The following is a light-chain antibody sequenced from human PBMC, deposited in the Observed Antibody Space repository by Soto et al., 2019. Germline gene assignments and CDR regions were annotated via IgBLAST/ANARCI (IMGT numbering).Light chain of an antibody. Sequence: DIQMTQSPSTLSASVGDRFTITCRASHSTGSYLTWYQQKPGKAPKLLIYKASNLESGVPSRFSGSGSGTEFTLTISSLQPDDFAAYYCQQYNSFPWTFGQGTKVDIK. CDR3: QQYNSFPWT. J-gene: IGKJ1*01. V-gene: IGKV1-5*03. CDR1: HSTGSY. CDR2: KAS.